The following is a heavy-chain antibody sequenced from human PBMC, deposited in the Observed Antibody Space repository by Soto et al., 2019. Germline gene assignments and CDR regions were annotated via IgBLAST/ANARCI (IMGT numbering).Heavy chain of an antibody. CDR2: ISWNSGSR. CDR3: AKDKSIGSTVFDF. D-gene: IGHD4-17*01. J-gene: IGHJ4*02. V-gene: IGHV3-9*01. Sequence: EVRLEESGGGLVQPGRSLRLSCAASGFTFDDYAMHWVRQAPGEGLEWVAGISWNSGSRDYGDSVEGRFTISRDNAKNTLYLQMDNLRPEDTAFYYCAKDKSIGSTVFDFWGQGTLVTVSS. CDR1: GFTFDDYA.